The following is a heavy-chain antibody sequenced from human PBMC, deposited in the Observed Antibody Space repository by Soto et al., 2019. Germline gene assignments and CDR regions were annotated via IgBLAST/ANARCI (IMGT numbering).Heavy chain of an antibody. CDR1: GDSIGTYY. D-gene: IGHD3-16*01. CDR3: ARDGGTYGMDV. V-gene: IGHV4-59*01. Sequence: QVQLQESGPGLVKPSETLSLTCTVSGDSIGTYYWSWIRQSPGKGLEWIGNIYYSGSTSYSPSLRSRVTISLNTSKHQFSLKVNSVTAADTAVYFCARDGGTYGMDVWGQGTTVTVSS. J-gene: IGHJ6*02. CDR2: IYYSGST.